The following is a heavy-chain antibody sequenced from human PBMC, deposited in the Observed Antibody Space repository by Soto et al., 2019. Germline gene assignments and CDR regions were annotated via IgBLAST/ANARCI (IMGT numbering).Heavy chain of an antibody. CDR1: GGSISKGGYY. J-gene: IGHJ4*02. CDR3: ARWPQLEPRFDY. CDR2: IYYSGST. D-gene: IGHD1-1*01. V-gene: IGHV4-31*03. Sequence: SETLSLTCTVSGGSISKGGYYWSWIRQHPGKGLEWIGYIYYSGSTYYNPSLKSRVTISVDTSKNQFSLKLSSVTAADTAVYYCARWPQLEPRFDYWGQGTLVTVSS.